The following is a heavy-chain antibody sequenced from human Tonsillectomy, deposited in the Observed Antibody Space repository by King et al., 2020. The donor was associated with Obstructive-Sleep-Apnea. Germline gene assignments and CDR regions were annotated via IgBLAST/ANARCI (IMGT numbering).Heavy chain of an antibody. CDR3: ARQGDGGNFEDY. CDR2: TYISGSTSGGT. J-gene: IGHJ4*02. V-gene: IGHV4-4*07. D-gene: IGHD4-23*01. CDR1: GGSISGYY. Sequence: VQLQESDPGLVKPSETLSLICTVSGGSISGYYWSWIRQSAGKGLEVISRTYISGSTSGGTSPNPPPKSRVTMSGHMSKNQFSLELTSVTAADTAVYYCARQGDGGNFEDYWGQGTLVTVSS.